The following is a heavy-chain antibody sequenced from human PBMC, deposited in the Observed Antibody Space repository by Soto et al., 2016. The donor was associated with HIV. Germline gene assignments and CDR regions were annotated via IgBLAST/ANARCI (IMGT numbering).Heavy chain of an antibody. Sequence: QVQLVQSGAEVKKPGSSVKVSCKASGGTFRSRAINWVRQAPGQGLEWMGGIIPIFETPNYAQKFQGRVTITADESTSTAYLDLRGLRSDDTAVYYCVRGLDQVVVAAQNCFDYWGQGTLVTVSS. CDR1: GGTFRSRA. CDR2: IIPIFETP. J-gene: IGHJ4*02. V-gene: IGHV1-69*13. D-gene: IGHD2-15*01. CDR3: VRGLDQVVVAAQNCFDY.